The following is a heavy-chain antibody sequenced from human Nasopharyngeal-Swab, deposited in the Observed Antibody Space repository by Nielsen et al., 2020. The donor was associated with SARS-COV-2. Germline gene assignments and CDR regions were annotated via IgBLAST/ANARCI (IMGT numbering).Heavy chain of an antibody. CDR3: ASRGPATDPSTRDLPYSRRTFDL. CDR2: IHSDGNT. CDR1: GIAVSSSY. Sequence: GESLKISCAPSGIAVSSSYMSWVRQAPGKGLEWVSTIHSDGNTYYADSVRGRFSSSRDNSRNTVYLQMSSLRVEDTAVYYCASRGPATDPSTRDLPYSRRTFDLWGRGTLVTVSS. D-gene: IGHD3-22*01. J-gene: IGHJ2*01. V-gene: IGHV3-53*01.